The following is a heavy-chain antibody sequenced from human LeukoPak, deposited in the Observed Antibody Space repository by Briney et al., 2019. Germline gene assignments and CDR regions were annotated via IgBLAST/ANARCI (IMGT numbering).Heavy chain of an antibody. CDR1: RFLLRPSGRG. J-gene: IGHJ4*02. CDR3: ARPGGNWEYYLDS. V-gene: IGHV2-5*01. CDR2: IYWNDDK. Sequence: SGPTLANPSQTLTLTCTFSRFLLRPSGRGGAWVRQPQGKALDWLALIYWNDDKRYSASLKSRLTITKDTSKNQVVLTMTDMDPVDTATYYCARPGGNWEYYLDSWGQGTLVTVSS. D-gene: IGHD4-23*01.